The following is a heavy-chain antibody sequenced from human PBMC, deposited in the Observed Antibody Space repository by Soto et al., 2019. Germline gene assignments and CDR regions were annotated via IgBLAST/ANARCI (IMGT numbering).Heavy chain of an antibody. D-gene: IGHD3-22*01. CDR3: ARDYYDRSGYRKVDY. CDR2: ISAYNGNT. V-gene: IGHV1-18*01. CDR1: GYTFTSYG. Sequence: ASVKVSCKASGYTFTSYGISWVRQAPGQGLEWMGWISAYNGNTNYAQKLQGRVTMTTDTSTSTAYMELRSLRSDDTAVYYCARDYYDRSGYRKVDYWGQGNLVTVSS. J-gene: IGHJ4*02.